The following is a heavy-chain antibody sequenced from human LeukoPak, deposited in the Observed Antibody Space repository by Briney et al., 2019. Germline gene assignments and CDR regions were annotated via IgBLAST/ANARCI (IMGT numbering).Heavy chain of an antibody. D-gene: IGHD2-21*02. CDR3: AKDIGVVTATYAFDI. Sequence: GGSLRLSCAASGFTFSNYWMTWVRQAPGKGLEWVANIKRDGSEKYYADSVKGRFTISRDNAKNSLYLQMTSLRAEDTALYYCAKDIGVVTATYAFDIWGQGTMVTVSS. J-gene: IGHJ3*02. CDR1: GFTFSNYW. V-gene: IGHV3-7*03. CDR2: IKRDGSEK.